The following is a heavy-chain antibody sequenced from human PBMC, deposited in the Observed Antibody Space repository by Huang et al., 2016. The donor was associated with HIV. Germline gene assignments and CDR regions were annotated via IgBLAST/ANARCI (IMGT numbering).Heavy chain of an antibody. CDR2: IKPRSGDT. J-gene: IGHJ5*02. CDR1: GYTFTNRF. Sequence: QVQLVQSGAELKQPGASVKVSCKTSGYTFTNRFLHWVRLAPGQGTEWRGWIKPRSGDTSYAEKSHGRVIMTSDTSTKTVHLELNRLQSDDTAVYYCAREECSNCGFDPWGQGTLVTVSS. V-gene: IGHV1-2*02. CDR3: AREECSNCGFDP. D-gene: IGHD7-27*01.